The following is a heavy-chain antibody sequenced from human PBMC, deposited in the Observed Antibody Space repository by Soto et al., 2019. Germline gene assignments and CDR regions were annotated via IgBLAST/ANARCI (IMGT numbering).Heavy chain of an antibody. Sequence: GGSLRLSCVASGFNFGNFGMHWVRQAPGKGLEWLTVISNDENIKQDSVRGRFAIARDNSKNTLYLHLTSLRAEDTAIYYCARRLRGVLDYWGQGTLVTVSS. CDR2: ISNDENIK. CDR3: ARRLRGVLDY. D-gene: IGHD5-12*01. V-gene: IGHV3-33*01. CDR1: GFNFGNFG. J-gene: IGHJ4*02.